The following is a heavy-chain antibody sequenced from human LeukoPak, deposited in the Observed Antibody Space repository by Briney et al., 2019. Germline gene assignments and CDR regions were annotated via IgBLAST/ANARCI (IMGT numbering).Heavy chain of an antibody. CDR1: GYTFSSYG. Sequence: ASVTVSCKASGYTFSSYGISWVRQAPGQELEWMGWISAYNGNTVYAQKLQGRVTMTTDTSTSTAYMQLRRLSSEDPAVYYCASSGSSGYRAFDIWGQGTMVTVSS. CDR2: ISAYNGNT. D-gene: IGHD3-22*01. J-gene: IGHJ3*02. CDR3: ASSGSSGYRAFDI. V-gene: IGHV1-18*01.